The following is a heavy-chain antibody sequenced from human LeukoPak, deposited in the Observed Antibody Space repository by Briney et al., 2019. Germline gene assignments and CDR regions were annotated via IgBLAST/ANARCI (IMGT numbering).Heavy chain of an antibody. CDR1: GFSLSTSGVG. CDR3: AHYVDYYDSSGYFDY. Sequence: SVPTLVKPTQTLTLTCTFAGFSLSTSGVGVGWIRQPPGKALEWLALIYWDDDKRYSPSLKSRLTITKDTSKNQVVLTMTNMDPVDTATYYCAHYVDYYDSSGYFDYWGQGTLVTVSS. CDR2: IYWDDDK. V-gene: IGHV2-5*02. J-gene: IGHJ4*02. D-gene: IGHD3-22*01.